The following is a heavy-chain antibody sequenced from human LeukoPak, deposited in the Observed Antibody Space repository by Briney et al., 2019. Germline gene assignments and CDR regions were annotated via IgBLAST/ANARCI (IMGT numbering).Heavy chain of an antibody. J-gene: IGHJ6*03. CDR3: ARGRGYGYYYYYYMDV. V-gene: IGHV4-38-2*02. CDR1: GYSISSGFY. D-gene: IGHD5-18*01. CDR2: IYSSGST. Sequence: SETLSLTCTVSGYSISSGFYWGWIRQPPGKGLEWIGSIYSSGSTFYNPSLKSRVTISVDTSKNQFSLKLSSVTAADTAVYYCARGRGYGYYYYYYMDVWGKGTTVTVSS.